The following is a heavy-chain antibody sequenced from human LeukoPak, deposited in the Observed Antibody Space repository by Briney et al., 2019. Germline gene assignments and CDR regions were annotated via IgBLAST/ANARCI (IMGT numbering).Heavy chain of an antibody. CDR1: GYTFNGFY. Sequence: ASVKVPCKASGYTFNGFYLHWVRQAPGQGLEWMGWINPNSGGTNYAQKFQGRVTMTRDTSISTAYMELSRLRSDDTAFYYCARGDSSDYLAVSSWGQGTLVTVSS. V-gene: IGHV1-2*02. D-gene: IGHD4-17*01. J-gene: IGHJ5*02. CDR2: INPNSGGT. CDR3: ARGDSSDYLAVSS.